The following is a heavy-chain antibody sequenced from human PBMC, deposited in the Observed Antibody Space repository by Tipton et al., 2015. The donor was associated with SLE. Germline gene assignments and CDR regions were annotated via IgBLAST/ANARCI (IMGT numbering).Heavy chain of an antibody. Sequence: QLVQSGAEVKKPGASVKVSCTASGYTFTNYYIHWVRQAPGQGLEWMGMINPSGDSTNYAQKFQGRVTMTSDTSTSTVHMELSSLRSEDTAVYYCARGGGGLQYWGLGTLVTVSS. D-gene: IGHD3-16*01. CDR2: INPSGDST. CDR1: GYTFTNYY. J-gene: IGHJ4*02. V-gene: IGHV1-46*01. CDR3: ARGGGGLQY.